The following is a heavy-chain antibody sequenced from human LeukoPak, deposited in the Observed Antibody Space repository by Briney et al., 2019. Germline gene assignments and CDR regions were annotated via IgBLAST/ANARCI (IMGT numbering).Heavy chain of an antibody. CDR2: IKQGGSEK. CDR3: VRGPHYGTYTDYFDY. V-gene: IGHV3-7*01. D-gene: IGHD4-11*01. Sequence: HPGGSLRLSCAVSGLRFIDAWMGWVRQAPRQGLEWVANIKQGGSEKYYVDSVKGRLTISRDDTKNSQYLQMSSLRVEDTALYYCVRGPHYGTYTDYFDYWGQGTLVTVS. J-gene: IGHJ4*02. CDR1: GLRFIDAW.